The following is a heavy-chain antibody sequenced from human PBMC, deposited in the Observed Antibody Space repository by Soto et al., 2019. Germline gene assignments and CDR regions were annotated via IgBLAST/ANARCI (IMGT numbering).Heavy chain of an antibody. CDR1: GGTFSSYT. J-gene: IGHJ1*01. CDR2: IIPILGIA. Sequence: QVQLVHSGAEVKKPGSSVKVSCKASGGTFSSYTISWVRQAPGQGLEWMGRIIPILGIANYAQKFQGRVTITADKSTSTAYMELSSLRSEDTAVYYCARSPYYYDSSGYPGYFQHWGQGTLVTVSS. V-gene: IGHV1-69*02. D-gene: IGHD3-22*01. CDR3: ARSPYYYDSSGYPGYFQH.